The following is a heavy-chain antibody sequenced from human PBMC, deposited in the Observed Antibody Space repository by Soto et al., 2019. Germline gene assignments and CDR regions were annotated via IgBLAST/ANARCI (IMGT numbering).Heavy chain of an antibody. CDR2: IWYDGSNK. V-gene: IGHV3-33*01. D-gene: IGHD4-17*01. CDR1: GFTFSSYG. CDR3: ARDEGRGDYGDYNY. J-gene: IGHJ4*02. Sequence: GGSLRLSCAASGFTFSSYGMHWVRQAPGKGLEWVAVIWYDGSNKYYADSVKGRFTISRDNSKNTLYLQMNSLRAEDTAVYYCARDEGRGDYGDYNYWGQGTLVTVSS.